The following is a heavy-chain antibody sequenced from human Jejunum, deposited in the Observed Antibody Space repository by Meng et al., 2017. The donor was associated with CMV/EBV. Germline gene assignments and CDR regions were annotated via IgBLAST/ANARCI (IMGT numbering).Heavy chain of an antibody. V-gene: IGHV1-2*02. D-gene: IGHD6-6*01. CDR2: INPNSGGA. Sequence: SGYTFTGYYMHWVRQAPGQGLEWMGWINPNSGGANYAQKFQGRVTMTRDTSISTAYMELSRLRSDDTAVYYCARGCTSIVAYYFDYWGQGTLVTVSS. CDR3: ARGCTSIVAYYFDY. J-gene: IGHJ4*02. CDR1: GYTFTGYY.